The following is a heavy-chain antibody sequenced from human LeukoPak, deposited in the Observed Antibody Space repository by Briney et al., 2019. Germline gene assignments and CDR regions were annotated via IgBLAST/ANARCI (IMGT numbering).Heavy chain of an antibody. V-gene: IGHV1-8*01. CDR3: ARGQHITAAAC. CDR2: MQSNSGNA. D-gene: IGHD6-13*01. J-gene: IGHJ4*02. CDR1: GYTSTSYD. Sequence: GASVKVSCKASGYTSTSYDINWVRQATGQGLEWMGWMQSNSGNAGYAQKFQGRVTMTRDISISTAYLELSSLRSEDTAVYYCARGQHITAAACWGQGTLVTVS.